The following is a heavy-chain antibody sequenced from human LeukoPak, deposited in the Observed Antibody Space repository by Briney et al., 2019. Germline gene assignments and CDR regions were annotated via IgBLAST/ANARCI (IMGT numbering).Heavy chain of an antibody. CDR2: IYYSGST. CDR1: GGSISSYY. J-gene: IGHJ4*02. D-gene: IGHD2-15*01. Sequence: SETLSLTCTVSGGSISSYYWSWIRQPPGKGLEWIGYIYYSGSTNYNPSLKSRVTISVDTSKNQFSLKLSSVTAADTAVYYCARSGYCSGGSCYPLFDYWGQGTLVTVSS. CDR3: ARSGYCSGGSCYPLFDY. V-gene: IGHV4-59*01.